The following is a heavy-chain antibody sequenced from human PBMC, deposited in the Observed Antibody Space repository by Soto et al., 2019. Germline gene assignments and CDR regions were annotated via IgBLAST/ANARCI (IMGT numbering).Heavy chain of an antibody. CDR1: GGSISSSSYY. J-gene: IGHJ6*02. CDR2: IYYSGST. D-gene: IGHD5-12*01. V-gene: IGHV4-39*01. CDR3: ANEAWDGYNSDYYYGMDV. Sequence: SETLSLTCTVSGGSISSSSYYWGWIRQPPGKGLEWIGSIYYSGSTYYNPSLKSRVTISVDTSKNQFSLKLSSVTAADTAVYYCANEAWDGYNSDYYYGMDVWGQGTTVTVSS.